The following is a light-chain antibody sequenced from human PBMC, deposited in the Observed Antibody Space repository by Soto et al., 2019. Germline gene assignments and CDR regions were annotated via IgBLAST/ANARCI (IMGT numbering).Light chain of an antibody. CDR1: QSVSSSY. J-gene: IGKJ1*01. V-gene: IGKV3-20*01. CDR3: QQYGSSPRT. CDR2: GAS. Sequence: EIVLTQSPGTLSSSPGERATLSWRASQSVSSSYLAWYQQKHGQAPRLLIYGASSRATGTPDRFSGSGSGTDFNLTISRLETEDFAVYYCQQYGSSPRTFGQGTKVDIK.